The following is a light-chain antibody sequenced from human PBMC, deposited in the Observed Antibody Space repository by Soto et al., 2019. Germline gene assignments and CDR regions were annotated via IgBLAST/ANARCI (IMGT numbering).Light chain of an antibody. CDR3: QQYNSYSPFT. Sequence: DIQMTQSTSSLSASVGDRVTITCRASQSISTYLNWYQQKPGKAPNLLISDASSLESRVPSRFSGSGSGTEFTLTISSLQPDDVATYYCQQYNSYSPFTFGPGTKVDI. J-gene: IGKJ3*01. CDR1: QSISTY. V-gene: IGKV1-5*01. CDR2: DAS.